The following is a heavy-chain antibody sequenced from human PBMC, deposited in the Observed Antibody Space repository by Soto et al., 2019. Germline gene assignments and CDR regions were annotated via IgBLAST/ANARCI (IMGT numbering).Heavy chain of an antibody. V-gene: IGHV3-33*01. CDR3: ARRKGRFLEWLFDY. D-gene: IGHD3-3*01. CDR2: IWYDGSNK. J-gene: IGHJ4*02. Sequence: QVQLVESGGGVVQPGRSLRLSCAASGFTFSSYGMHWVRQAPGKGLEWVAVIWYDGSNKYYADSVKGRFTISRDNSKNTLYLQMNSLRAEDKAVYYCARRKGRFLEWLFDYWGQGTLVTVSS. CDR1: GFTFSSYG.